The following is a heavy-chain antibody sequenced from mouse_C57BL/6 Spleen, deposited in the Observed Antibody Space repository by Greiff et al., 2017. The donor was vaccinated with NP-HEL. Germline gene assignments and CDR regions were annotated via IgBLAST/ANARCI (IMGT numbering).Heavy chain of an antibody. CDR2: IYPRSGNT. V-gene: IGHV1-81*01. J-gene: IGHJ4*01. D-gene: IGHD2-10*02. CDR3: AREGYGNYVGYYAMDD. Sequence: QVQLQQSGAELARPGASVKLSCKASGYTFTSYGISWVKQRTGQGLEWIGEIYPRSGNTYYNEKFKGKATLTADKSSSTAYMELRSLTSEDSAVYFCAREGYGNYVGYYAMDDWGQGTSVTVSS. CDR1: GYTFTSYG.